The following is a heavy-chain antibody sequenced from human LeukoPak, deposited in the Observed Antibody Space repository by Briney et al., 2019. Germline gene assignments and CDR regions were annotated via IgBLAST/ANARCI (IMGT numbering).Heavy chain of an antibody. Sequence: GGSMRLSWAASGFTFSSYAMSWVRQTPGKGLEWVSAISGSGGSTYYADSVKCRFTISRDNSKNTLYLQMNSLRAEDTAVYYCAKDSVRGVPPFYWGLGTLGTVSS. D-gene: IGHD3-10*01. CDR1: GFTFSSYA. CDR3: AKDSVRGVPPFY. J-gene: IGHJ4*02. V-gene: IGHV3-23*01. CDR2: ISGSGGST.